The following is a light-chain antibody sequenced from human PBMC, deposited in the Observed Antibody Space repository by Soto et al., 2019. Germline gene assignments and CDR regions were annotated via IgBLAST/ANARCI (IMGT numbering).Light chain of an antibody. CDR1: SGSIASNY. Sequence: NFMLTQPHSVSESGGKTVTISCTRSSGSIASNYVQWYQQRPGSSPTTVIYEDNQRPSGVPDRFSGSIDSSSNSASLTISGLKTEDEADYYCQSYDSSNQGVFGGGTKLTVL. CDR2: EDN. CDR3: QSYDSSNQGV. V-gene: IGLV6-57*01. J-gene: IGLJ3*02.